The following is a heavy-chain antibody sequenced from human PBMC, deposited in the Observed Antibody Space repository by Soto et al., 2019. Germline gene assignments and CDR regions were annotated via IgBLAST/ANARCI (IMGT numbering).Heavy chain of an antibody. D-gene: IGHD4-17*01. CDR2: IYYSGST. V-gene: IGHV4-59*01. CDR1: GGSISSYY. Sequence: PSGTLSLTCAVSGGSISSYYWSWIRQPPGKGLEWIGYIYYSGSTNYNPSLKSRVTISVDTSKNQFSLKLSSVTAADTAVYYCARAFYGDYMGGVFDYWGQGTLVTVSS. J-gene: IGHJ4*02. CDR3: ARAFYGDYMGGVFDY.